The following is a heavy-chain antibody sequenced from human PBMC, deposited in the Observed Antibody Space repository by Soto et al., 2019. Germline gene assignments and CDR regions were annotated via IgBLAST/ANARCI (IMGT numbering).Heavy chain of an antibody. Sequence: SEMLSLTWTVSGDSVWSCNKYWSWIKQAPGKGLEWIGYIFSSGTTYYNPSLKSRLTMSLDTSQNQFSLKLNSVTAADTAVYFCARVPSPFDFYYAMDVWGQGTTVTVSS. CDR3: ARVPSPFDFYYAMDV. CDR2: IFSSGTT. J-gene: IGHJ6*02. CDR1: GDSVWSCNKY. D-gene: IGHD3-16*01. V-gene: IGHV4-30-4*02.